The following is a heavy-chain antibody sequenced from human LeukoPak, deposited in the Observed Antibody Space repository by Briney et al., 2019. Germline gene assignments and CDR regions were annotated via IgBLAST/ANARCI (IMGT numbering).Heavy chain of an antibody. CDR3: AKVSGGGLYYDGMDV. CDR2: ISGSGGTT. CDR1: GFTFNNYA. Sequence: GGSLRLSCAASGFTFNNYAMNWARQAPGKGLEWVSVISGSGGTTYYADSVKGRFTISRDSSKNTLYLQMNSPRAEDTAVYYCAKVSGGGLYYDGMDVWGQGTTVTVSS. D-gene: IGHD1-14*01. V-gene: IGHV3-23*01. J-gene: IGHJ6*02.